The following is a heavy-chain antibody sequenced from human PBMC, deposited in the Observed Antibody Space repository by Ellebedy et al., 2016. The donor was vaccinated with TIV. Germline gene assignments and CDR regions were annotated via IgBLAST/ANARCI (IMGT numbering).Heavy chain of an antibody. CDR1: GGSFSGYY. CDR3: ARGRRYYDSSAYYLDY. D-gene: IGHD3-22*01. Sequence: SQTLSLTXXVYGGSFSGYYWSWIRQPPGKGLEWIGEINHSGSTNNNPSLKSRVTISVDTSKNQFSLKLSSVTAADTAVYYCARGRRYYDSSAYYLDYWGRGTLVTVSS. CDR2: INHSGST. J-gene: IGHJ4*02. V-gene: IGHV4-34*01.